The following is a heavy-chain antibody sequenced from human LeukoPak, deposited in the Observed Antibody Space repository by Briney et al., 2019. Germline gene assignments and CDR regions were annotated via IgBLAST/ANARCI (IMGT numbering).Heavy chain of an antibody. V-gene: IGHV3-21*01. CDR2: ISSSSSYI. J-gene: IGHJ6*02. Sequence: PGGSLRLSRAASGFTFSSYWMNWVRQAPGKGLEWVSSISSSSSYIYYADSVKGRFTISRDNAKNSLYLQMNSLRAEDTAVYYCAEDYGDYHDFGMDVWGQGTTVTVSS. D-gene: IGHD4-17*01. CDR3: AEDYGDYHDFGMDV. CDR1: GFTFSSYW.